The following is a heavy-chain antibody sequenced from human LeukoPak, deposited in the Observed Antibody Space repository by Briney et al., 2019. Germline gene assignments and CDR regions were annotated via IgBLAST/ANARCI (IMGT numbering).Heavy chain of an antibody. Sequence: SETLSLTCTVSGGFINSYYWSWIRQPPGKGLEWIGYIYYSGSTNYNPSLKSRVTISVDTSKNQFSLKLNSGTAGGTAVYYCGRDDMVRRGRNDYWGQGTLVTVSS. V-gene: IGHV4-59*12. J-gene: IGHJ4*02. D-gene: IGHD3-10*01. CDR2: IYYSGST. CDR3: GRDDMVRRGRNDY. CDR1: GGFINSYY.